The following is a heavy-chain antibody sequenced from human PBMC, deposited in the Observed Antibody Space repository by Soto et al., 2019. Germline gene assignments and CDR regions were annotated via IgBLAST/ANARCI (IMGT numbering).Heavy chain of an antibody. Sequence: GGSLRLSCAASGFTFSSYGIHWVRQAPGKGLEWVAVISYDGSNKFYVDSVKGRFTISRDNSKNTLYLQMNSPRTEDTAVYYCAHLAGLSNTDDYWGQGTPVPVSS. CDR2: ISYDGSNK. CDR1: GFTFSSYG. V-gene: IGHV3-30*03. CDR3: AHLAGLSNTDDY. J-gene: IGHJ4*02. D-gene: IGHD5-18*01.